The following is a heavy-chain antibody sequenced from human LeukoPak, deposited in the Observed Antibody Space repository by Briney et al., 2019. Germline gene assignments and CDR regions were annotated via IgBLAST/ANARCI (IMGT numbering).Heavy chain of an antibody. CDR1: GGSISSTNYY. D-gene: IGHD5-12*01. CDR2: IYYSGST. J-gene: IGHJ4*02. V-gene: IGHV4-39*07. CDR3: ARVSGYSRSNFDY. Sequence: SETLSLTCNVSGGSISSTNYYWGWIRQPPGKGLEWIGNIYYSGSTYYNPSLKSRVTISVDTSKNQFSLKLSSVTAADTAVYYCARVSGYSRSNFDYWGQGTLVTVSS.